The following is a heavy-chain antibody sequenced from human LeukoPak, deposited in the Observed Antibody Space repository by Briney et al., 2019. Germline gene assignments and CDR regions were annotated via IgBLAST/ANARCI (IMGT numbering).Heavy chain of an antibody. J-gene: IGHJ6*03. Sequence: SETLSLTCTVSGGSISSSSYYWGWIRQPPGKGLEWIGSIYYCGSTYYNPSLKSRVTISVDTSKNQFSLKLSSVTAADTAVYYCARRLVYYYYMDVWGKGTTVTISS. CDR2: IYYCGST. V-gene: IGHV4-39*01. CDR1: GGSISSSSYY. CDR3: ARRLVYYYYMDV. D-gene: IGHD2-21*01.